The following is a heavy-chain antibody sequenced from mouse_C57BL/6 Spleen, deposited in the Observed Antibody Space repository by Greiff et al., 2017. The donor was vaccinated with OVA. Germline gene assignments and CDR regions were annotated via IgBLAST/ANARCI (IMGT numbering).Heavy chain of an antibody. CDR3: ARFPSWYCALDY. CDR1: GYTFTDYY. CDR2: IIPKNGGT. V-gene: IGHV1-26*01. J-gene: IGHJ4*01. Sequence: VQLQQSGPELVKPGASVKLSCKASGYTFTDYYMNWVKQSPGQGLEWIGDIIPKNGGTSYNQKFKGKATLTVAKSSSTAYMQLRILTSEDSAIDYYARFPSWYCALDYWGQGTSVTVSS.